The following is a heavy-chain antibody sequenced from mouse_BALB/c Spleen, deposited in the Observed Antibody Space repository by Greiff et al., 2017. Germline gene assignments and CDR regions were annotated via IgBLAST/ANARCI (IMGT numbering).Heavy chain of an antibody. CDR2: ISSGGSYT. Sequence: EVQLVESGGGLVKPGGSLKLSCAASGFTFSSYAMSWVRQTPEKRLEWVATISSGGSYTYYPDSVKGRFTISRDNAKNTLYLQMSSLRSEDTAMYDCATRGGYWGQGTTLTVSS. CDR3: ATRGGY. CDR1: GFTFSSYA. V-gene: IGHV5-9-3*01. J-gene: IGHJ2*01.